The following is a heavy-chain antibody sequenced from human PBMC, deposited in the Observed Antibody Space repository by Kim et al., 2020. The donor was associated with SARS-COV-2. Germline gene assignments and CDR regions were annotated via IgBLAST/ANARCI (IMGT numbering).Heavy chain of an antibody. CDR1: GGSISSSSYY. CDR2: IYYSGST. V-gene: IGHV4-39*01. J-gene: IGHJ6*01. D-gene: IGHD3-9*01. CDR3: ARKGFYDILTRNNYGM. Sequence: SETLSLTCTVSGGSISSSSYYWGWIRQPPGKGLEWIGSIYYSGSTYYNPSLKSRVTISVDTSKNQFSLKLSSVTAADTAVYYCARKGFYDILTRNNYGM.